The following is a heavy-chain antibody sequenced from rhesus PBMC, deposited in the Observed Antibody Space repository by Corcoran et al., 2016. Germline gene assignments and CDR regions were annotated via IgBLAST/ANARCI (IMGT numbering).Heavy chain of an antibody. D-gene: IGHD4-23*01. J-gene: IGHJ5-1*01. CDR3: ARETVTNNRFDV. Sequence: QVQLQESGPGLVKPSETLSLTCAVSGYSISSGSYWSWTRQPPGKGLEWIGYINYSGSTSNNPSLKSRVTISRDTSKNQFSLKLSSVTAADTAVYYCARETVTNNRFDVWGPGVLVTVSS. CDR1: GYSISSGSY. V-gene: IGHV4-122*02. CDR2: INYSGST.